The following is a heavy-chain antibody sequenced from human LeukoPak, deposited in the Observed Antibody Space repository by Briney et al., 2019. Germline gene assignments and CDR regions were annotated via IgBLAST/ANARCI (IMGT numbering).Heavy chain of an antibody. CDR1: GFTFSSFG. D-gene: IGHD6-19*01. V-gene: IGHV3-21*01. J-gene: IGHJ4*02. Sequence: PGGSLRLSCAASGFTFSSFGMHWVRQAPGKGLEWVSYISSSSSSYIYYADSVKGRFTISRDNAKNSLYLQMNSLRAEDTAVYYCARPAVAGTHFDYWGQGTLVTVSS. CDR3: ARPAVAGTHFDY. CDR2: ISSSSSSYI.